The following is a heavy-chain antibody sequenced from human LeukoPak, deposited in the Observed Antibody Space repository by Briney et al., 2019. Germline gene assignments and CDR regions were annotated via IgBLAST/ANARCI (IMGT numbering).Heavy chain of an antibody. Sequence: GGSLRLSCAASGFTFSTYAMSWVRQAPGKGLEWVSAISGSGGSTYYADSVKGRFTISRDNSRNTLYLQMNSLKAEDTAVYYCAKGRPITMIVVVTIDFDYWGQGTLVTVSS. V-gene: IGHV3-23*01. J-gene: IGHJ4*02. CDR2: ISGSGGST. CDR3: AKGRPITMIVVVTIDFDY. D-gene: IGHD3-22*01. CDR1: GFTFSTYA.